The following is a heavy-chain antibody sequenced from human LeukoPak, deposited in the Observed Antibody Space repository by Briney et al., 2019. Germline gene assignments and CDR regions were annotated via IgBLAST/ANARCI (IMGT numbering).Heavy chain of an antibody. D-gene: IGHD3-10*01. V-gene: IGHV4-31*03. CDR2: IFYHGRA. CDR3: ARGSTLIRGFDY. CDR1: GGPNCSGDYF. J-gene: IGHJ4*02. Sequence: SQTLSLTCTVSGGPNCSGDYFGQSTRQHPEESLGLIRFIFYHGRAHYNPSLKSRITISVDTSKNQLSLKLRSVAAADAAVYYCARGSTLIRGFDYWGQGTLVTVSS.